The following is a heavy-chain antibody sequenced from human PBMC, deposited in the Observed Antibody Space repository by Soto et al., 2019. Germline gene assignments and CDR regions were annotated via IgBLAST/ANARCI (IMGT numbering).Heavy chain of an antibody. CDR3: ANESDSGCFLDS. D-gene: IGHD3-10*01. CDR2: ISGSGSST. Sequence: EVQLLESGGGLVQPGGSLRLSCAASGFTFSNYAMSWVRRAPGKGLEWVSAISGSGSSTYYAGSVKGRFTVSRGNSKNTLYLQMNSLRAEDTAVYYCANESDSGCFLDSWGQGTLVTVSS. CDR1: GFTFSNYA. J-gene: IGHJ4*02. V-gene: IGHV3-23*01.